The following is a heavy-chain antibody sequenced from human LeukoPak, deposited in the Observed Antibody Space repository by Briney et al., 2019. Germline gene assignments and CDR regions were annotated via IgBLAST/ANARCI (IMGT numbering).Heavy chain of an antibody. J-gene: IGHJ5*02. V-gene: IGHV3-48*03. CDR3: ARDLLTVGVWFDP. Sequence: GGSLRLSCAASGFTFSSYEMNWVRQAPGKGLEWVSYISSSGSTIYYADSVEGRFTISRDNAKNSLYLQMNSLRAEDTAVYYCARDLLTVGVWFDPWGQGTLVTVSS. CDR2: ISSSGSTI. CDR1: GFTFSSYE. D-gene: IGHD4-11*01.